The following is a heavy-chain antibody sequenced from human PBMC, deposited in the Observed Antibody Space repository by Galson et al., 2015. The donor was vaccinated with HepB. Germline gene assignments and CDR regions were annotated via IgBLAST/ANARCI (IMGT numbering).Heavy chain of an antibody. V-gene: IGHV3-48*02. CDR2: IASDNSVI. CDR1: GLIFTTSD. Sequence: SLRLSCAASGLIFTTSDMNWLRQAPGKGLEWLSFIASDNSVIRYADSVKGRFTISRDNAKNSLYLQMDSLRDDDTAVYYCATDPGGPPGFEYWGQGTLVTVSS. CDR3: ATDPGGPPGFEY. J-gene: IGHJ4*02. D-gene: IGHD3-10*01.